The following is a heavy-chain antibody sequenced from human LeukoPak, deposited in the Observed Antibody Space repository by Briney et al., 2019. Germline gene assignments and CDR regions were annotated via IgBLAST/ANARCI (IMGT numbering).Heavy chain of an antibody. CDR3: MGIAVAGTAFDY. CDR1: GYTFTGYY. CDR2: INPNSGGT. J-gene: IGHJ4*02. Sequence: ASVKVSCKASGYTFTGYYMHWVRQAPGQGREWMGWINPNSGGTNYAQKFQGRVTMTRDTSISTAYMELSRLRSDDTAVYYCMGIAVAGTAFDYWGQGTLVTVSS. D-gene: IGHD6-19*01. V-gene: IGHV1-2*02.